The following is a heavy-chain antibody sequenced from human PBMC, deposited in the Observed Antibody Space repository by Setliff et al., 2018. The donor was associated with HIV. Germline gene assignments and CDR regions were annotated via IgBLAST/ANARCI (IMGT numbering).Heavy chain of an antibody. CDR3: ARDDSNYRQHGMDV. D-gene: IGHD4-4*01. CDR1: GFIFSNYR. Sequence: GGSLRLSCAASGFIFSNYRMNWVRQAPGKGLEWVSSISSSRTYTFYADSVKGRFTLSRDNFRNTLYLQMNSLRPEDTAVYYCARDDSNYRQHGMDVWGQGTTVTVSS. J-gene: IGHJ6*02. V-gene: IGHV3-21*01. CDR2: ISSSRTYT.